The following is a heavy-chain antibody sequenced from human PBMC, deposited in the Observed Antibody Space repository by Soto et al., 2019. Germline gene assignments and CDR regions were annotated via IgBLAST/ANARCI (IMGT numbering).Heavy chain of an antibody. J-gene: IGHJ6*02. CDR3: VNYARYDSMYGMDV. CDR2: ISSNGGST. V-gene: IGHV3-64D*06. D-gene: IGHD3-22*01. CDR1: EFTFSSYA. Sequence: GVSLRLSCSASEFTFSSYAMHWVRQAPGKGLEYVSAISSNGGSTYYADSVKGRFTISRDNSKDTLYLQMSSLRAEDTAVYYCVNYARYDSMYGMDVWGQGTTVTVSS.